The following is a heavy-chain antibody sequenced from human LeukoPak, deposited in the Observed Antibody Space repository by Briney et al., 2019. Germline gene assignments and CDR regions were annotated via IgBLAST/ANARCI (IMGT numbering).Heavy chain of an antibody. Sequence: GGSLRLSCAASGFTVSSNYMNWVRPAPGKGLEWVSVIYSGGTTYYADSVKGRFTISRDSSKNTLYLQMNSLRAEDTAVYYCARGSGDVIDYWGQGTLVTVSS. CDR3: ARGSGDVIDY. D-gene: IGHD4-17*01. V-gene: IGHV3-53*01. J-gene: IGHJ4*02. CDR2: IYSGGTT. CDR1: GFTVSSNY.